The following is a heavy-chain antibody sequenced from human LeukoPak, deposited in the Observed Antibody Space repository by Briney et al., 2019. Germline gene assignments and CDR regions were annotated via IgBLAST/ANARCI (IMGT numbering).Heavy chain of an antibody. D-gene: IGHD5-12*01. CDR2: IYYSGST. CDR3: ARHSEWLRFGFDY. Sequence: SETLSLTCTVSGGSISSYYWSWIRQPPGKGLEWIGYIYYSGSTNYNPSLKSRVTISVDTSKNQFSLKLSSVTAADTAVYYCARHSEWLRFGFDYWGQGTLVTVSS. J-gene: IGHJ4*02. CDR1: GGSISSYY. V-gene: IGHV4-59*08.